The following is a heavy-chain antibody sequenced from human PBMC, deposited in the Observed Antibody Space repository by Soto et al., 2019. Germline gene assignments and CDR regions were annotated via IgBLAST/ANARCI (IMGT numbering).Heavy chain of an antibody. J-gene: IGHJ4*02. CDR3: ARAGLGLDHYNQPFDY. CDR1: GGTFSGYA. Sequence: QVQLVQSGAEVKKPGSSVKVSCKASGGTFSGYAISWVRQAPGQGLEWMGGIIPIFGTANYAQKFQGRVTITADESTSTAYMELSSLRSEDTAVYYCARAGLGLDHYNQPFDYWGQGTLVTVSS. CDR2: IIPIFGTA. D-gene: IGHD1-1*01. V-gene: IGHV1-69*01.